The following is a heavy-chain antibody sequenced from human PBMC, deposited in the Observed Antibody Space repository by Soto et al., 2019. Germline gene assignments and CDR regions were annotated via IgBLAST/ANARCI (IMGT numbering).Heavy chain of an antibody. CDR2: VSPTFRTS. CDR3: ARVLYYGSGNYSPYGMDV. CDR1: GVSFNNNG. V-gene: IGHV1-69*01. D-gene: IGHD3-10*01. Sequence: QVQLVQPGAEVKKPGSSVKVSCKTSGVSFNNNGIGWVRQAPGHGLEWMGGVSPTFRTSNYARKFQGRIWIIADASTDSVNMELISLTSEDTAQYYCARVLYYGSGNYSPYGMDVWGQGTTVTVSS. J-gene: IGHJ6*02.